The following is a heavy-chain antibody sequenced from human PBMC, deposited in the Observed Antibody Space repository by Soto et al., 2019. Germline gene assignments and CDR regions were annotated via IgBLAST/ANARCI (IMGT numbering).Heavy chain of an antibody. D-gene: IGHD2-2*01. V-gene: IGHV1-2*02. Sequence: QVQLVQSGADVKTPGASVRVSCKASGYTFTGYYVHWVREAPGQGLEWMGWINPETGGTSYAQKFQGRVTLSRDTSINTAYLELSRLRFGDAAVYFCARERYQVISDGIDVWGQGTTVTVSS. CDR1: GYTFTGYY. J-gene: IGHJ6*02. CDR3: ARERYQVISDGIDV. CDR2: INPETGGT.